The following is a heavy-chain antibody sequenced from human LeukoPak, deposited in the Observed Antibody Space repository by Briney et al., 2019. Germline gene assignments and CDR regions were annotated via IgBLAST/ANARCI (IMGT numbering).Heavy chain of an antibody. D-gene: IGHD3-10*01. Sequence: GGSLRLSCAASGFILSSYAMTWVRQAPGKGLEWVSGISGSGGSTNYADSVKGRFTISRDNSKNTLYLQMNSLRVEDTAVYYCAKSLPGVTFYFDYWGQGTLVTVSS. J-gene: IGHJ4*02. CDR1: GFILSSYA. CDR3: AKSLPGVTFYFDY. V-gene: IGHV3-23*01. CDR2: ISGSGGST.